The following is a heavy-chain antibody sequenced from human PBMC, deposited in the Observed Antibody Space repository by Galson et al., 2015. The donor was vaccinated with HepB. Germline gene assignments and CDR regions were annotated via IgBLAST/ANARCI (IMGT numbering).Heavy chain of an antibody. Sequence: SLRLSCAASGFTFSNFGMKWVRQAPGKGLEWLSYITGGSPTMYYADSVKGRFTISRDSDKSSLYLQMNSLRAEDTAVYYCARSYNYYYMDVWGEGTTVTVSS. CDR3: ARSYNYYYMDV. CDR1: GFTFSNFG. D-gene: IGHD3-16*01. J-gene: IGHJ6*03. CDR2: ITGGSPTM. V-gene: IGHV3-48*01.